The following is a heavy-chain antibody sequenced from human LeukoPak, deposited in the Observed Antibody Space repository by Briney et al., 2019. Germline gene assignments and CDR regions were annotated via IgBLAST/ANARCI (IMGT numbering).Heavy chain of an antibody. V-gene: IGHV4-59*08. CDR3: ATSSHSGSYRAH. D-gene: IGHD1-26*01. Sequence: SETLSLTCSVSGDSVTSSYLSWIRQPPGKGLEWIGYISYTADSNYNPSLKSRVTISTDTSKNQFSLKLSSVTATHTAVYYCATSSHSGSYRAHWGQGTLVTVSS. J-gene: IGHJ4*02. CDR2: ISYTADS. CDR1: GDSVTSSY.